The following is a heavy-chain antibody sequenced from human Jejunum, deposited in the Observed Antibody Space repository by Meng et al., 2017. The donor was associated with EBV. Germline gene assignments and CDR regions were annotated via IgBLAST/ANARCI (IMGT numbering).Heavy chain of an antibody. Sequence: GQLGGSGGGLVHPGGSWRLSCVASGFSFSIYGMSWVRQAPGKGLECVSGISGNSITTSYADSVKGRFTISRDNSKNTVFLQMNSLRAEDTAIYYCAKSLFGGNTVWGQGTLVTVSS. D-gene: IGHD4-23*01. CDR1: GFSFSIYG. J-gene: IGHJ4*02. CDR2: ISGNSITT. V-gene: IGHV3-23*04. CDR3: AKSLFGGNTV.